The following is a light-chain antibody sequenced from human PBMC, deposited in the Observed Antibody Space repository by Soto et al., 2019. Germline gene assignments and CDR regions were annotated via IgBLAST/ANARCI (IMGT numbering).Light chain of an antibody. V-gene: IGLV1-40*01. Sequence: QAVVTQPPSVSGAPGQRVTISCTGSSSNIGAGYDVHWYQVVPGTAPKLLIYGDTNRPSGVPDRFSGSKSGSSASLAITGLQAEDEADYYCMSYIASTTTHWVLGGGTKVTVL. CDR3: MSYIASTTTHWV. CDR1: SSNIGAGYD. J-gene: IGLJ3*02. CDR2: GDT.